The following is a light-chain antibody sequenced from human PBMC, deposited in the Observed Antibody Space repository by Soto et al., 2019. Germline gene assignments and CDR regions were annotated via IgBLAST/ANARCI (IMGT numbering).Light chain of an antibody. CDR1: SSNIGAGYD. V-gene: IGLV1-40*01. CDR3: SSYTSSSTWV. CDR2: GNT. J-gene: IGLJ3*02. Sequence: QSVLTQPPSVSGAPGQRVTISCTGSSSNIGAGYDVHWYQQLPGTAPKLLIYGNTIRPSGVPDRFSGSKSATSASLAITGLQAEDESDYYCSSYTSSSTWVFGGGTKLTVL.